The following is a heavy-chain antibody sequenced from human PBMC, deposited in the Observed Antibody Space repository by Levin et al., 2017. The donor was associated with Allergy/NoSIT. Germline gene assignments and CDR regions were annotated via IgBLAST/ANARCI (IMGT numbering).Heavy chain of an antibody. J-gene: IGHJ4*02. CDR1: GDSILSSSFY. CDR2: LYHRGNT. Sequence: SQTLSLTCTVSGDSILSSSFYWGWIRQSPGKGLEWIGSLYHRGNTHYNSALESRVTISLDTPTGLLPLKLKSVTAADTAVYYCVGHDIVTSYFDYWGRGTLVTVSS. D-gene: IGHD3-9*01. V-gene: IGHV4-39*01. CDR3: VGHDIVTSYFDY.